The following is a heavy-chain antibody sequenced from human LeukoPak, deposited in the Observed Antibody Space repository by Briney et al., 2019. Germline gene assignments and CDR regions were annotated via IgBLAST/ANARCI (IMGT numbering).Heavy chain of an antibody. V-gene: IGHV3-74*01. Sequence: GGSLRLSCAASGFTFSSYAMSWVRQAPGKGLVWVSRISPTGSTTSYADSVKGRFTVSRDNAKNTLYLQVNNLRAEDTAVYYCARGPNSNWSGLDFWGQGTLLTVFS. J-gene: IGHJ4*02. D-gene: IGHD6-6*01. CDR3: ARGPNSNWSGLDF. CDR2: ISPTGSTT. CDR1: GFTFSSYA.